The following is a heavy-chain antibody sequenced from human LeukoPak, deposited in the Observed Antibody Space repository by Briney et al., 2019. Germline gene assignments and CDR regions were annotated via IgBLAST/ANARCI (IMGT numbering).Heavy chain of an antibody. D-gene: IGHD3-10*01. V-gene: IGHV1-69*05. J-gene: IGHJ5*02. CDR1: GGTFSSYA. CDR3: AREDGEKSGKSGWFDP. Sequence: EASVKVSCKASGGTFSSYAISWVRQAPGQGLEWMGGIIPIFGTANYAQKFQGRVTITTDESTNTAYMELSSLRSEDTAVYYCAREDGEKSGKSGWFDPWGQGTLVTASS. CDR2: IIPIFGTA.